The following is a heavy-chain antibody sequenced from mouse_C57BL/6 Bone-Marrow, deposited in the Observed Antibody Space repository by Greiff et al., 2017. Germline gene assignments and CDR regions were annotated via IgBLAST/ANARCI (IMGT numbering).Heavy chain of an antibody. CDR1: GYSFTSYY. CDR3: ARSRPYAMDY. J-gene: IGHJ4*01. Sequence: QVQLQQSGPELVKPGASVKISCKASGYSFTSYYIHWVKQRPGQGLEWIGWIYPGSGNTKYNEKFKGKATLTADTSSSTAYMQLSRLTSEDSAVYYCARSRPYAMDYWGQGTSVTVSS. CDR2: IYPGSGNT. V-gene: IGHV1-66*01.